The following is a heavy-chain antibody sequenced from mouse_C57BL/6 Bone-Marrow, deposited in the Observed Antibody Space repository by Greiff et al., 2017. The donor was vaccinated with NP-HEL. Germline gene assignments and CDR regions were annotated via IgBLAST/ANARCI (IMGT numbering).Heavy chain of an antibody. J-gene: IGHJ2*01. Sequence: EVHLVESEGGLVQPGSSMKLSCTASGFTFSDYYMAWVRQVPEKGLEWVANINYDGSSTYYLEPLKSSFIISRDNAKNILYLHMSSLKSEDTATYYCAICHLRYPYFDYWGQGTTLTVSS. CDR2: INYDGSST. V-gene: IGHV5-16*01. CDR3: AICHLRYPYFDY. CDR1: GFTFSDYY.